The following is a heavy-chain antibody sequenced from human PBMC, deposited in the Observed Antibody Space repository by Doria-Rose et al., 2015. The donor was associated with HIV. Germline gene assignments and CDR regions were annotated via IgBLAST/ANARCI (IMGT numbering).Heavy chain of an antibody. D-gene: IGHD3-10*01. CDR1: GFTFSTYR. CDR3: ARGSYGAFDI. V-gene: IGHV3-7*01. CDR2: IKQDGSEK. Sequence: LRLSCAASGFTFSTYRMHWVRQAPGKGLAWVANIKQDGSEKSYVDSVEGRFTISRDDAKNSLYLQMNSLRAEDTAVYYCARGSYGAFDIWGQGTMITVSS. J-gene: IGHJ3*02.